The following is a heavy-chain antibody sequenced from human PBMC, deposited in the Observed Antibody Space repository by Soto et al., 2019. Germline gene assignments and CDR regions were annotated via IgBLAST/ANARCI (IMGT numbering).Heavy chain of an antibody. CDR3: ARGGWELPIGYWYFDL. V-gene: IGHV1-69*12. D-gene: IGHD1-26*01. CDR2: IIPIFGTA. J-gene: IGHJ2*01. Sequence: QVQLAQSGAEVKKPGSSVKVSCKASGGTFSSYAISWVRQAPGQGLEWMGGIIPIFGTANYAQKFQGRVTITADESTSTAYMELSSLRSEDTAVYYCARGGWELPIGYWYFDLWGRGTLVTVSS. CDR1: GGTFSSYA.